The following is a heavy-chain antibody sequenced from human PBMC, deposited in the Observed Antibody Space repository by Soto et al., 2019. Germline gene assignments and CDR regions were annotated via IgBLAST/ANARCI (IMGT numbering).Heavy chain of an antibody. CDR2: ISSASSYI. D-gene: IGHD1-1*01. Sequence: PWGSPGLSCEASGFSFNSYIVTLVPQTPGKGLEWVSSISSASSYIYYTDSVKGRFTISRDNAKNSLYLQMSSLRVEDTAVYYCARDPRFNWNAGYNYGMDVWGQGTTVTVSS. J-gene: IGHJ6*02. V-gene: IGHV3-21*01. CDR3: ARDPRFNWNAGYNYGMDV. CDR1: GFSFNSYI.